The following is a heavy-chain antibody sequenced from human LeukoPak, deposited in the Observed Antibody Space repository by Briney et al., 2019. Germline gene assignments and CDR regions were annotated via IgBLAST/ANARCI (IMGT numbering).Heavy chain of an antibody. V-gene: IGHV3-23*01. CDR2: ISASGSAT. D-gene: IGHD2-8*01. Sequence: PGGSLRLSCAASGFIFSNYGMNWVRQAPGKGLEWVAAISASGSATSYADSVRGRFTISRDNSKSTTYLQMNSLRAEDTAVYCCARGLGYCTNGACHTRFDYWGQGTLVTVSS. CDR1: GFIFSNYG. J-gene: IGHJ4*02. CDR3: ARGLGYCTNGACHTRFDY.